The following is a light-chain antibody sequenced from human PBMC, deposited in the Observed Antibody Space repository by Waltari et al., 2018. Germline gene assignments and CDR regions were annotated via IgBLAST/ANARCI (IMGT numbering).Light chain of an antibody. J-gene: IGLJ3*02. V-gene: IGLV1-47*01. CDR3: AAWDDSLSGRV. Sequence: QSVLTQPPSASGTPGQRVTISCSGSRSNIGSNYVYWYQQLPGTAPKLLIYRNNQRPPGVPDRCSGSKSGTSASLAISGLRSEDEADYCCAAWDDSLSGRVFGGGTKVTVL. CDR2: RNN. CDR1: RSNIGSNY.